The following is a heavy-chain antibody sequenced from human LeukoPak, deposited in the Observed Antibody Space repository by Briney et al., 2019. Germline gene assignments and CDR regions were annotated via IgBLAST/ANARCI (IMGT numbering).Heavy chain of an antibody. J-gene: IGHJ4*02. CDR3: ARAPAYCGGDCYFY. CDR2: INPNNGGT. Sequence: GASVKVSCKASGYIFTDYYMHWVRRAPGQGLEWMGRINPNNGGTYYSQMFQGRVTMTRDTSITTAYMELSRLRSDDTAVYYCARAPAYCGGDCYFYWGQGTLVTVSS. V-gene: IGHV1-2*06. CDR1: GYIFTDYY. D-gene: IGHD2-21*02.